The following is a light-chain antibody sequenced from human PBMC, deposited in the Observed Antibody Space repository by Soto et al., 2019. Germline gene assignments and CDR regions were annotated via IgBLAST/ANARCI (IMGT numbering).Light chain of an antibody. CDR1: QSVRSN. Sequence: EIMMTQSPGTLSASPGERATLSCRASQSVRSNLAWYQQKPGQAPRLLIYAVSTRATGIPARFSGSGSGTEFTLTISSLPSEDFAVYYCQQYNKWPLTFGQGTKVEIK. CDR2: AVS. J-gene: IGKJ1*01. V-gene: IGKV3-15*01. CDR3: QQYNKWPLT.